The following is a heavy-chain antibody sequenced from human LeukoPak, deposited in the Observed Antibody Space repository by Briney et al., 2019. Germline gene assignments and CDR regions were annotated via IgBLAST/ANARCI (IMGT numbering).Heavy chain of an antibody. CDR3: AKGGFDWSGYYYYMDV. D-gene: IGHD3-9*01. J-gene: IGHJ6*03. CDR1: GGSISSSS. Sequence: ETLSLTCTVSGGSISSSSYYWGWIRQPPGKGLEWVSSISSSSSYIYYADSVKGRFTISRDNAKNSLYLQMNSLRAEDTAVYYCAKGGFDWSGYYYYMDVWGKGTTVTVSS. CDR2: ISSSSSYI. V-gene: IGHV3-21*01.